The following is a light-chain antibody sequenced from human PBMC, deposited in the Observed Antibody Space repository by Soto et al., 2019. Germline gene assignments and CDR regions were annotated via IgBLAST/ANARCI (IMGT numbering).Light chain of an antibody. CDR1: QSVGSIY. Sequence: EIVLTQSPGTLSLSPGEGATLSCRASQSVGSIYLAWYQQKPGQAPRLLIYGASSRATGIPDRFSGSGSGTDFTLTISSLEPEDFAVYYCQHYGRSAIFTLGPGTTVDIK. CDR2: GAS. CDR3: QHYGRSAIFT. V-gene: IGKV3-20*01. J-gene: IGKJ3*01.